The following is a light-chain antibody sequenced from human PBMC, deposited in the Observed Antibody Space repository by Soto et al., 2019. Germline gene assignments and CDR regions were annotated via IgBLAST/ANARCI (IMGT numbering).Light chain of an antibody. CDR2: SSS. CDR3: AAWDDSLNAVV. V-gene: IGLV1-44*01. J-gene: IGLJ2*01. Sequence: QSALTQPPSASGAPGQRVTISCSGSNSNIGTTTVNWYQHVPGTAPKLLIYSSSQRPSGVPDRFSASRSGTSASLAISGLQSADEADYYCAAWDDSLNAVVFGGGTKLTVL. CDR1: NSNIGTTT.